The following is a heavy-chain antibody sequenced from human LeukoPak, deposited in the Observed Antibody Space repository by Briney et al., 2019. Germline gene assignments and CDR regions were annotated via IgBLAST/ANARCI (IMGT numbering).Heavy chain of an antibody. CDR2: MNPNSGNT. J-gene: IGHJ6*02. V-gene: IGHV1-8*01. D-gene: IGHD2-2*01. Sequence: GASVKVSCKASGYTFTSYDINWVRQATGQGLEWMGWMNPNSGNTGYAQKFQGRVTMTRNTSISTAYMELSSLRSEDTAVYYCVSGYCSSTSCLYYYGMDVWGQGTTVTVSS. CDR3: VSGYCSSTSCLYYYGMDV. CDR1: GYTFTSYD.